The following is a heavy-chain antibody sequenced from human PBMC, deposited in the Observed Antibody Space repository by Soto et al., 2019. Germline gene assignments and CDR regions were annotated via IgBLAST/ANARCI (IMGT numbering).Heavy chain of an antibody. CDR1: GFTFNNYA. J-gene: IGHJ6*02. CDR2: ISDSGGRT. V-gene: IGHV3-23*01. Sequence: GALRLSCAVSGFTFNNYAMNWVRQAPGKGLEWVSSISDSGGRTYYADSVKGRFTISRDNSKNTLYLQMNSLRAEDTAIYYCAKDALGDYFYYGMDVWGQGTTVTAP. CDR3: AKDALGDYFYYGMDV.